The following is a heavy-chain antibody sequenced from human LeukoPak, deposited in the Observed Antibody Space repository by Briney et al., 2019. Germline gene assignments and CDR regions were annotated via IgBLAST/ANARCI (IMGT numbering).Heavy chain of an antibody. V-gene: IGHV3-23*01. CDR2: ISGSGANA. J-gene: IGHJ4*02. CDR1: GFTFSSCA. Sequence: GGSLRLSCAASGFTFSSCAMSWVRQAPGKGLEWVSSISGSGANAYYVDSVKGRFSISRDKNTLYLQMNSLRAEDTAVYYCVRDGRSGWHFDHWGQGTRVTVSS. CDR3: VRDGRSGWHFDH. D-gene: IGHD6-19*01.